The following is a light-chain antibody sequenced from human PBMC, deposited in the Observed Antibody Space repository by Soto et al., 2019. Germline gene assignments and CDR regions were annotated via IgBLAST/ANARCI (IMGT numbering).Light chain of an antibody. Sequence: ALPMTQSQYSLSASLGDRVTITCRARQGIKNDLGLYQQKPGKAPKLLIYSASSLQSGVPSRFSASGSGTDCTLTISSLQPEDYATYYWLLDYSYPWTFGHGTQVEIK. J-gene: IGKJ1*01. V-gene: IGKV1-6*01. CDR2: SAS. CDR1: QGIKND. CDR3: LLDYSYPWT.